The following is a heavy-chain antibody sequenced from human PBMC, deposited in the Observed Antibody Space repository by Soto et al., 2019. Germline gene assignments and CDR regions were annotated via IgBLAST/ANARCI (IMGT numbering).Heavy chain of an antibody. D-gene: IGHD6-19*01. CDR1: GFTFSSYA. J-gene: IGHJ4*02. V-gene: IGHV3-23*01. Sequence: EVQLLESGGGLVQPGGSLRLSCAASGFTFSSYAMNWVRQAPGKGLEWVSVISGSGDSTYYADSVKGRFTISRDSSKNPLYVQMNGLRAEGTAVYYCARRSSGWYFDYWGQGTLVTVSS. CDR2: ISGSGDST. CDR3: ARRSSGWYFDY.